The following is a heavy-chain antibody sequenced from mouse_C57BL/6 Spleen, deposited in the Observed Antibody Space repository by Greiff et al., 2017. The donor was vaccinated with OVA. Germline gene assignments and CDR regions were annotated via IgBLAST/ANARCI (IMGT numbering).Heavy chain of an antibody. CDR1: GYSFTDYN. J-gene: IGHJ2*01. Sequence: VQLQQSGPELVKPGASVKISCKASGYSFTDYNMNWVKQSNGKSLEWIGVINPNYGTTSYNQKFKGKATLTVDQSSRPASMQLNSLTSEDSAVYYCARYYYGSSYFDYGGQGTTLTVSS. CDR2: INPNYGTT. D-gene: IGHD1-1*01. V-gene: IGHV1-39*01. CDR3: ARYYYGSSYFDY.